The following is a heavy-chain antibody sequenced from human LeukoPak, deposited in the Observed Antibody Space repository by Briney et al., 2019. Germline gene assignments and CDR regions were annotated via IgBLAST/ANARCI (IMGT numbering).Heavy chain of an antibody. Sequence: GGSLRLSCAASGFTFSNYAMPWVRQAPGKGLEWVSTISGSGDSTYYSDSVKGRFTISRDNSENTLYLQMNSLRAEDTAVYYCAKRLAMTGTYHFDYWGQGTLVTVSS. CDR3: AKRLAMTGTYHFDY. CDR2: ISGSGDST. V-gene: IGHV3-23*01. CDR1: GFTFSNYA. J-gene: IGHJ4*02. D-gene: IGHD6-19*01.